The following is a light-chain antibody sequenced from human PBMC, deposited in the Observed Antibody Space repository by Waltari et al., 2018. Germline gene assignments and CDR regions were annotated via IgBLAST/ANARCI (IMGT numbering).Light chain of an antibody. V-gene: IGLV2-14*03. Sequence: QSALTQPASVSGSPGQSITISCTGTSSDVGGYNYVSWYQQHPGKAPKHIIYDVSNRPSGVSNRFSGSKSGNTASLTISGLQAEDEADYYCSSYISSSTLELFGGGTSLTVL. CDR1: SSDVGGYNY. J-gene: IGLJ2*01. CDR3: SSYISSSTLEL. CDR2: DVS.